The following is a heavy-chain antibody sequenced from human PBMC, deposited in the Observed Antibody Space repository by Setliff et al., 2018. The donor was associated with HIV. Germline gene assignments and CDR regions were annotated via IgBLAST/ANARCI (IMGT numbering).Heavy chain of an antibody. D-gene: IGHD4-17*01. CDR3: ARDPYPYADYGDWYFDL. Sequence: SLRLSCAASGFISSSYWMSWVRQAPGKGLEWVANIKQDGSEKYYVDSVKGRFTISRDNAKNSLYLQMNSLRAEDTAVYYCARDPYPYADYGDWYFDLWGPGTLVTVSS. J-gene: IGHJ2*01. CDR1: GFISSSYW. V-gene: IGHV3-7*01. CDR2: IKQDGSEK.